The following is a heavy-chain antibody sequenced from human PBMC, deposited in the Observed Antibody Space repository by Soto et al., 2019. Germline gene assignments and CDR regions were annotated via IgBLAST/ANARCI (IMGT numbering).Heavy chain of an antibody. D-gene: IGHD2-21*01. J-gene: IGHJ4*02. Sequence: GGSLRLSCAASGFTFRNYGMHWVRQAPGKGLEWVAVIWYAGTNKYYADSVKGRFTISRDNSENIMYLQMNILRVEGTAVYYCARDIRSAYFDYWGQGALVT. CDR3: ARDIRSAYFDY. V-gene: IGHV3-33*01. CDR1: GFTFRNYG. CDR2: IWYAGTNK.